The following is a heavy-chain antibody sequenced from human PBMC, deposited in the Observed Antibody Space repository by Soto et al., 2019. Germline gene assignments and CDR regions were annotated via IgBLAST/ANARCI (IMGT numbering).Heavy chain of an antibody. J-gene: IGHJ4*02. CDR2: ISYDGSNK. D-gene: IGHD5-12*01. CDR1: GFTFSSYA. V-gene: IGHV3-30-3*01. Sequence: QVQLVESGGGVVQPGRSLRLSCAASGFTFSSYAMHWVRQAPGKGLEWVAVISYDGSNKYYADSVKGRFTISRDNSKNTPYLQMNSLRAEDTAVYYCASTTSGYRTFDYWGQGTLVTVSS. CDR3: ASTTSGYRTFDY.